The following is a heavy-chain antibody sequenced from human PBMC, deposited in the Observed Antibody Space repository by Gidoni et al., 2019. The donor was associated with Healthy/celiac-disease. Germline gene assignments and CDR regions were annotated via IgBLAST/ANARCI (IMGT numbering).Heavy chain of an antibody. CDR2: IKQDGSEK. V-gene: IGHV3-7*01. Sequence: EVQLVESGGGLVQPGGSLRLSCAASGFTFSSYWMSCVRQAPGKGLEWVANIKQDGSEKYYVDSVKGRFTISRDNAKNSLYLQMNSLRAEDTAVYYCARVVAYYYYYMDVWGKGTTVTVSS. J-gene: IGHJ6*03. CDR3: ARVVAYYYYYMDV. CDR1: GFTFSSYW. D-gene: IGHD2-15*01.